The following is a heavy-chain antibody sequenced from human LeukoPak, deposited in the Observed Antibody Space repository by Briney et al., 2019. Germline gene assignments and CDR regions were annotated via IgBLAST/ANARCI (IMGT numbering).Heavy chain of an antibody. CDR1: GYTFTSYY. V-gene: IGHV1-46*01. CDR2: INPSGGST. D-gene: IGHD3-10*01. CDR3: ARDRREVRGLGHYYYYMDV. J-gene: IGHJ6*03. Sequence: ASVKVSCKASGYTFTSYYMHWVRQAPGQGLEWMGIINPSGGSTSYAQKFQGRVTMTRDTSISTAYMELSRLRSDDTAVYYCARDRREVRGLGHYYYYMDVWGKGTTVTVSS.